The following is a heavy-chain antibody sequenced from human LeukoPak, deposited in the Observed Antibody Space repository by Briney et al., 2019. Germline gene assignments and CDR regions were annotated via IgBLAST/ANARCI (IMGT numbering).Heavy chain of an antibody. V-gene: IGHV1-18*01. D-gene: IGHD1-1*01. CDR2: ISGSNGNT. J-gene: IGHJ4*02. Sequence: ASVKVSCKASGYTFTSCGVSWVRQAPGQGLEWMGWISGSNGNTDYAQKLQGRVTMTTDTSTSTAYMELRSLRSDDTAVYYCARYPLSYSNNWHYYFDYWGQGTLLTVSS. CDR1: GYTFTSCG. CDR3: ARYPLSYSNNWHYYFDY.